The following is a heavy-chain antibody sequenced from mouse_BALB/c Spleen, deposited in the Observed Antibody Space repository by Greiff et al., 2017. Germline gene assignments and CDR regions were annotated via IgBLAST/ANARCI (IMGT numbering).Heavy chain of an antibody. CDR3: ARGEYGNDY. CDR1: GYTFTSYW. D-gene: IGHD2-10*02. V-gene: IGHV1-87*01. J-gene: IGHJ2*01. CDR2: IYPGDGDT. Sequence: QVQLQQSGAELARPGASVKLSCKASGYTFTSYWMQWVKQRPGQGLEWIGAIYPGDGDTRYTQKFKGKATLTADKSSSTAYMQLSSLASEDSAVYYCARGEYGNDYWGQGTTLTVSS.